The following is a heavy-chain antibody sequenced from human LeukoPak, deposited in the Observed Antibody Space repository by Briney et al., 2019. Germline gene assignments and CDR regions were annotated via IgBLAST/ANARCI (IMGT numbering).Heavy chain of an antibody. Sequence: GGSLRLSCAASGFTFSNYWMTWVRQAPGKGLEWVANINRDGSERYYVDPVKGRFTISRDDAKSSLYLQMNSLRAEDTAVYYCARDATIFGVEEEFYYYYGMDVWGQGTTVTVSS. CDR2: INRDGSER. CDR1: GFTFSNYW. D-gene: IGHD3-3*01. V-gene: IGHV3-7*03. CDR3: ARDATIFGVEEEFYYYYGMDV. J-gene: IGHJ6*02.